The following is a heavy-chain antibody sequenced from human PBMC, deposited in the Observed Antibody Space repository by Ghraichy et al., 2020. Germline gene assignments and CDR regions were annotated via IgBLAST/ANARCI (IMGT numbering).Heavy chain of an antibody. D-gene: IGHD3-22*01. CDR1: GFTFSRYE. Sequence: WGSLRLSCAASGFTFSRYEMSWVRQAPRKGLEWVAHISASESTIHYVDSVKGRFTISRDNAKNSLYLQMNSLRAEDTAVYYCARRTDSSGFHFYLDYWGQGIMVTVSA. CDR3: ARRTDSSGFHFYLDY. V-gene: IGHV3-48*03. CDR2: ISASESTI. J-gene: IGHJ4*02.